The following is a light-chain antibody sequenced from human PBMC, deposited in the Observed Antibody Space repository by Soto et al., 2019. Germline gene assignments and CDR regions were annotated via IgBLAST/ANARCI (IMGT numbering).Light chain of an antibody. CDR3: SSFTSLSTVYV. Sequence: QSALTQPASVSGSPGQSITISCTGTTNDVGGYNYVSWYQQHPGKAPKLMIYEVTNRPSGVSNRFSGSKSGNTASLTISGLQAEDEADYYCSSFTSLSTVYVFGTGTQLTVL. CDR1: TNDVGGYNY. V-gene: IGLV2-14*01. CDR2: EVT. J-gene: IGLJ1*01.